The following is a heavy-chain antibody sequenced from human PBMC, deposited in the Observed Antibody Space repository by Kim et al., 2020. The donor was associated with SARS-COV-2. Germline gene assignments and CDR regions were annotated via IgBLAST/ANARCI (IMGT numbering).Heavy chain of an antibody. V-gene: IGHV5-10-1*01. CDR2: IDPSDSYT. CDR3: ARLSNDFWSGYYTQIDY. D-gene: IGHD3-3*01. Sequence: GESLKISCKGSGYSFTSYWISWVRQMPGKGLEWMGRIDPSDSYTNYSPSFQGHVTISADKSISTAYLQWSSLKASDTAMYYCARLSNDFWSGYYTQIDYWGQGTLVTVSS. CDR1: GYSFTSYW. J-gene: IGHJ4*02.